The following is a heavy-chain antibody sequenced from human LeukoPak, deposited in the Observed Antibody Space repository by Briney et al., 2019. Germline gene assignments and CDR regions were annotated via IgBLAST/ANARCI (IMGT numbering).Heavy chain of an antibody. D-gene: IGHD2-15*01. J-gene: IGHJ3*02. Sequence: GEFLKISCKGSGYSFTSYWICWVRQMPGKGLGWMGIIYPGDSDTRYSPSFQGQVTISADKSISTAYLQWSSLKASDTAMYYCARLVGYCSGGSSPDAFDIWGQGTMVTVSS. CDR1: GYSFTSYW. CDR2: IYPGDSDT. V-gene: IGHV5-51*01. CDR3: ARLVGYCSGGSSPDAFDI.